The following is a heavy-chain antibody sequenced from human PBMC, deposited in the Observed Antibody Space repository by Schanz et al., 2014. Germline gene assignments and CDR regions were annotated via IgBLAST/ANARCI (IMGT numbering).Heavy chain of an antibody. CDR1: GFTFSSYA. D-gene: IGHD1-20*01. Sequence: EAHLVESGGGLVKPGGSLRLSCAASGFTFSSYAMTWVRQAPGMGLEWVSAISGRDGSTYYADSVRGRFTISRDNSKNTLYLQMNSLRAEDTAVYYCANNWNLDYWGQGTLVTVSS. CDR3: ANNWNLDY. CDR2: ISGRDGST. J-gene: IGHJ4*02. V-gene: IGHV3-23*04.